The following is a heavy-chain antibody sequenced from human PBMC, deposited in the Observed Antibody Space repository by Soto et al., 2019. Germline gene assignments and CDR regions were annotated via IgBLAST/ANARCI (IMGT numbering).Heavy chain of an antibody. CDR1: GCTFIRHW. J-gene: IGHJ6*02. V-gene: IGHV3-7*01. CDR2: IKEDGSEK. CDR3: AREGAVLGLGNSVYYYGMDV. Sequence: GGSLRLSCAASGCTFIRHWMTWVLQAPWKGLEWVANIKEDGSEKYYVESVKGRFTISRDNAKNSLYLQMNSLRAEDTAVYYCAREGAVLGLGNSVYYYGMDVWCQWNKVTVAS. D-gene: IGHD3-16*01.